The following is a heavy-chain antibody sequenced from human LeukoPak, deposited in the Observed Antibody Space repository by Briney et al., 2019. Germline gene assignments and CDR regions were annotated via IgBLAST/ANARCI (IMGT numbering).Heavy chain of an antibody. D-gene: IGHD3-22*01. CDR1: GFTFSSYG. V-gene: IGHV3-30*18. Sequence: GGSLRLSCAASGFTFSSYGIHGVRQAPGKGLEWGAVISYDGSNKYYADSVKGRFTISRDNSKNTLYLQMNSLRAEDTAVYYCAKGLAVVVINSYFDYWGQGTLVTVSS. CDR2: ISYDGSNK. CDR3: AKGLAVVVINSYFDY. J-gene: IGHJ4*02.